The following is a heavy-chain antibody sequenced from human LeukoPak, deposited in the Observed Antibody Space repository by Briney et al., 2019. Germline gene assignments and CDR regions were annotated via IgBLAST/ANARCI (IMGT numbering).Heavy chain of an antibody. Sequence: GASVNVSCKASGYTFTSYGISWVRQAPGQALEWMGWISAYNCNTNYAQKLQGRVTMTTDTSTSTAYMELRRLRSDGTAVYYCARVPDCSSTSCYEGTWFDPWGQGTLVTVPS. J-gene: IGHJ5*02. CDR1: GYTFTSYG. V-gene: IGHV1-18*01. CDR2: ISAYNCNT. CDR3: ARVPDCSSTSCYEGTWFDP. D-gene: IGHD2-2*01.